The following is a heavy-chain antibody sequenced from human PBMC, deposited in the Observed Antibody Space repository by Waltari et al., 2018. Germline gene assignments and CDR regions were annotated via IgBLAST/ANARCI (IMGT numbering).Heavy chain of an antibody. CDR2: IYYSGST. D-gene: IGHD3-3*01. CDR3: ARGRFLEWLLSPLDY. V-gene: IGHV4-31*03. Sequence: QVQLQESGPGLVKPSQTLSLTCTVSGGSISSGGYYWSWLRQHPGKGLEWIGYIYYSGSTYYNPSLKSRVTISVDTSKNQFSLKLSSVTAADTAVYYCARGRFLEWLLSPLDYWGQGTLVTVSS. CDR1: GGSISSGGYY. J-gene: IGHJ4*02.